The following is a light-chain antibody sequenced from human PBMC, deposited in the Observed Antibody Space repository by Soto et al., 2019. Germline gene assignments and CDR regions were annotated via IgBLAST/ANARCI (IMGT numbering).Light chain of an antibody. J-gene: IGKJ4*01. Sequence: EIVLTQSPATLSLSPGERATLSCRASQSISSYLAWYQQKPGQAPTLLIYDASNRAAGIPARFSGSGSVTDFTLTISSLAPEDFAVYYCQQRTNWPPSLTFGGGTKVEI. V-gene: IGKV3-11*01. CDR3: QQRTNWPPSLT. CDR1: QSISSY. CDR2: DAS.